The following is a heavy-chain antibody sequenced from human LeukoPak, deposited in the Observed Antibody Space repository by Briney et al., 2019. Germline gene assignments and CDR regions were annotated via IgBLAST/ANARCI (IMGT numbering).Heavy chain of an antibody. J-gene: IGHJ4*02. CDR2: ISSSSTYI. V-gene: IGHV3-21*03. CDR1: GFTFSSYS. Sequence: AGGSLRLSCAASGFTFSSYSVNWVRQAPGKGLEWVSSISSSSTYISYADSVEGRFTISRDNAKNSLFLQMNSLRAEDTAVYYCARDRSGIAAAGTRYFDCWGQGTLVTVSS. CDR3: ARDRSGIAAAGTRYFDC. D-gene: IGHD6-13*01.